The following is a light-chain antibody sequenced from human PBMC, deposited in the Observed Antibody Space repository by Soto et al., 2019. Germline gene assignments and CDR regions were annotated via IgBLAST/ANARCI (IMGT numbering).Light chain of an antibody. CDR1: ERLSST. V-gene: IGKV3-11*01. CDR3: QQRSNWPPRIT. Sequence: EIWMTQSPATLSGSPGERATLSWRASERLSSTLVWYQQKPGKATRPLIYDASTRATGIPARLSASGSGKDFTLTISSLETQDFAVSYCQQRSNWPPRITFGHGTRLEI. CDR2: DAS. J-gene: IGKJ5*01.